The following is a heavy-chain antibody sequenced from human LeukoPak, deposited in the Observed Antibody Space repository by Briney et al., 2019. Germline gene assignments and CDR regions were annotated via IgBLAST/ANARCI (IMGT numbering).Heavy chain of an antibody. CDR2: IWYDGSNK. CDR3: AKTSRDGYNFVGGFDY. CDR1: GFTFRNYG. D-gene: IGHD5-24*01. J-gene: IGHJ4*02. Sequence: GGSLRLSCAASGFTFRNYGMYWVRQAPGKGLEWVAVIWYDGSNKYYADSVKGRFTISRDNSKNTLYLQMNSLRAEDTAVYYCAKTSRDGYNFVGGFDYWGQGTLVTVSS. V-gene: IGHV3-33*06.